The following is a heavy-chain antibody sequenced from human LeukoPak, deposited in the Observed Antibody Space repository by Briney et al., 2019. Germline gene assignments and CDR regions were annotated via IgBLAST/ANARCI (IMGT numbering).Heavy chain of an antibody. V-gene: IGHV3-48*02. CDR2: ISSSSGTI. CDR3: ARDLNLYDSSGYYPR. D-gene: IGHD3-22*01. Sequence: WGSLRLSCAASGFTFSSYSMNWVRQAPGKGLEWVSYISSSSGTIYYADSVKGRFTISRDNAEDSLYLQMNSLRDEDTAVYYCARDLNLYDSSGYYPRWGQGTPVAVSS. CDR1: GFTFSSYS. J-gene: IGHJ4*02.